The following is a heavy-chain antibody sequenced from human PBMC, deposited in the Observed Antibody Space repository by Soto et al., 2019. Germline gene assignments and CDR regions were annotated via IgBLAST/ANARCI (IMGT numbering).Heavy chain of an antibody. CDR3: AKWSSSSPYYCYYYGMDV. V-gene: IGHV3-30*18. D-gene: IGHD6-6*01. CDR2: ISYDGSNK. CDR1: GFTFSSYG. Sequence: GGSLRLSCAASGFTFSSYGMHWVRQAPGKGLEWVAVISYDGSNKYYADSVKGRFTISRDNSKNTLYLQMNSLRAEDTAVYYCAKWSSSSPYYCYYYGMDVWGQGTTVTVSS. J-gene: IGHJ6*02.